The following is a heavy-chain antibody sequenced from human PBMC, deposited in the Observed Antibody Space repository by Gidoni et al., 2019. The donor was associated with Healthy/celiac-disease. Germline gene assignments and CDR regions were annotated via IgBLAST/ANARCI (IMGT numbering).Heavy chain of an antibody. CDR2: IWYDGSNK. V-gene: IGHV3-33*01. Sequence: QVQLVESGGAVFQPGRSLSLSCAASGFTFSSYGMHWVRQVPGKGLEWVAVIWYDGSNKYYADSVKGRFTISRDNSKNTLYLQMNSLRAEDTAVYYCAATLLGGYYDILTGYTFDYWGQGTLVTVSS. CDR3: AATLLGGYYDILTGYTFDY. J-gene: IGHJ4*02. CDR1: GFTFSSYG. D-gene: IGHD3-9*01.